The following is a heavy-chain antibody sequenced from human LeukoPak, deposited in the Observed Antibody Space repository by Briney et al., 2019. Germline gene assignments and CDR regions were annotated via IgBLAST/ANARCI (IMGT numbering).Heavy chain of an antibody. CDR1: GFTVSSNE. Sequence: GGSLRLSCAASGFTVSSNEMSWVRQAPGKGLEWVSSISGGSTYYADSRKGRFTISRDNSKNTLHLQMNSLRADDTAVYYCARGAAADLNWFDPWGQGTLVTVSS. V-gene: IGHV3-38-3*01. J-gene: IGHJ5*02. D-gene: IGHD6-13*01. CDR3: ARGAAADLNWFDP. CDR2: ISGGST.